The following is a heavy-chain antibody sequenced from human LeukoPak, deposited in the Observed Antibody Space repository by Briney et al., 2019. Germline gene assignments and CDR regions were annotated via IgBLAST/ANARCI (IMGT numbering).Heavy chain of an antibody. D-gene: IGHD6-13*01. V-gene: IGHV3-53*01. CDR3: ARGRQLVRVPKYYYYGMDV. CDR1: GFTVSSNY. Sequence: GSLRLSCAASGFTVSSNYMSWVRQAPGKGLEWVSVIYSGGSTYYADSVKGRFTISRDNSKNTLYLQMNSLRAEDTAVYYCARGRQLVRVPKYYYYGMDVWGQGTTVTVSS. CDR2: IYSGGST. J-gene: IGHJ6*02.